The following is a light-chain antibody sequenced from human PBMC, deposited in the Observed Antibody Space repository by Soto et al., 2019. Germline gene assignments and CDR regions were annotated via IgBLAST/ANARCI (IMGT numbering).Light chain of an antibody. CDR1: SSNIGSNT. J-gene: IGLJ3*02. Sequence: QSVLTQPPSASGTPGQRFTISCSGSSSNIGSNTVNWYQQLPGTAPKLLMYSNSQRPSGVPDRFSGSKSGTSASLAISGLQSEDEADYYCAAWDDSLNGVVFGGGTKLT. CDR2: SNS. CDR3: AAWDDSLNGVV. V-gene: IGLV1-44*01.